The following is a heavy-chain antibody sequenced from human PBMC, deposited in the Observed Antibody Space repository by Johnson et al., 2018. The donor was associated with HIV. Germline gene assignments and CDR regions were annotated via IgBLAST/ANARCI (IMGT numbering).Heavy chain of an antibody. J-gene: IGHJ3*02. CDR1: GFTFSSYA. D-gene: IGHD1-26*01. Sequence: QLVESGGGLVQPGGSLRLSCAASGFTFSSYAMSWVRQAPGKGLEWVSGISGSGGSTYNADSVKGRFTISRDNSKNTLDVQMNSLRAADTAVYYCARDPYGGRRDAFEIWGQGTMVIVFS. CDR2: ISGSGGST. V-gene: IGHV3-23*04. CDR3: ARDPYGGRRDAFEI.